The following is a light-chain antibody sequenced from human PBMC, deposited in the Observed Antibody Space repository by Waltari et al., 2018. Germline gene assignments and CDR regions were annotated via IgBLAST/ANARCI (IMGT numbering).Light chain of an antibody. CDR1: ESVSNY. J-gene: IGKJ4*01. V-gene: IGKV3-11*01. CDR3: QQGVILPLT. Sequence: EIVLTQSLVTLSLAAGERATLSCRASESVSNYLAWYQQKPGQSPTLLIYDTSKRATGIPGRFSDSGYGTDFTLTINNLEAEDFALYYCQQGVILPLTFGGGTKLEIK. CDR2: DTS.